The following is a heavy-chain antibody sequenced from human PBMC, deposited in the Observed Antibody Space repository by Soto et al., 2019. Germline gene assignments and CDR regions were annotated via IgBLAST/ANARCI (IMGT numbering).Heavy chain of an antibody. Sequence: QVQVVQSGAEVKKPGSSVKVSCKVSGDTFTNFAISWVRQAPGQGLEWMGGTIPVFDTPHYAQNFPGRVTSTADGATDKSYMELNSLISADTAVYYCAACGHNDGYGYYNGIDGWCPGATVTVS. CDR3: AACGHNDGYGYYNGIDG. D-gene: IGHD5-12*01. J-gene: IGHJ6*02. CDR2: TIPVFDTP. V-gene: IGHV1-69*19. CDR1: GDTFTNFA.